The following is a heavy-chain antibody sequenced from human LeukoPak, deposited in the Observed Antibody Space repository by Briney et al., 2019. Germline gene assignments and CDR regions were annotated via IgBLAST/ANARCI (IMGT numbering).Heavy chain of an antibody. CDR2: IWDTEIT. CDR3: ARGLVLATDDAFDI. V-gene: IGHV4-59*01. Sequence: SETLSLTCTASGGSIRSYFWSWLRQPPGKGLEWIGYIWDTEITDYNPSLKSRVTISLDTSKNHFSLKLRSVTAADTALYFCARGLVLATDDAFDIWGQGTLVTVSS. CDR1: GGSIRSYF. J-gene: IGHJ3*02. D-gene: IGHD5-12*01.